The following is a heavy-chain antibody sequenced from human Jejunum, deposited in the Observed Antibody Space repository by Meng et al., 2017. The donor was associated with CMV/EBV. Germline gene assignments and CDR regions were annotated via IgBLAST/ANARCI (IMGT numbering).Heavy chain of an antibody. V-gene: IGHV3-53*01. Sequence: ASVLPVKANDLPWVRQAPGKGLEWVSVFYSGGSTHYADSVKGRFTISRDSSKNTVYLQMNSLRAEDTAVYFCARAPDGRRDYFKYWGQGTLVTVSS. J-gene: IGHJ4*02. CDR1: VLPVKAND. CDR3: ARAPDGRRDYFKY. D-gene: IGHD1-26*01. CDR2: FYSGGST.